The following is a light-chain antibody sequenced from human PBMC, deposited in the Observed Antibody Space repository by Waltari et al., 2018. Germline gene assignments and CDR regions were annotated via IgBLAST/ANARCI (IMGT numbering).Light chain of an antibody. V-gene: IGKV3-20*01. CDR1: ESVPDNY. CDR2: TAS. Sequence: EIVLTQSPGTLSLSPGEGATLSCGASESVPDNYLAWYQQKPGQAPTLLIYTASSRATGIPDRFSGSGSGTDFTLTITRLEPEDFAVYYCQQFGRSPITFGQGTRLDIK. J-gene: IGKJ5*01. CDR3: QQFGRSPIT.